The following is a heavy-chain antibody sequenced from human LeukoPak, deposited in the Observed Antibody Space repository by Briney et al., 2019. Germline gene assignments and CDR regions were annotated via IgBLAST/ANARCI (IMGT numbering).Heavy chain of an antibody. CDR2: IYHSGST. V-gene: IGHV4-4*02. CDR3: ARSSSGWYMYYFDY. J-gene: IGHJ4*02. CDR1: GGSISNSNW. D-gene: IGHD6-19*01. Sequence: NSSETLSLTCAVSGGSISNSNWWSWVRQPPGKGLEWIGEIYHSGSTNYNPSLKSRVTISVDKSKNQFSLKLSSVTAADTAVYYCARSSSGWYMYYFDYWGQGTLVTVSS.